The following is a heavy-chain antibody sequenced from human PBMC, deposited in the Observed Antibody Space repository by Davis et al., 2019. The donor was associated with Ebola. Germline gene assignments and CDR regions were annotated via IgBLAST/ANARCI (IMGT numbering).Heavy chain of an antibody. D-gene: IGHD3-22*01. CDR2: ISSSGTYI. Sequence: GESLKISCAASGFTFSSYSMNWVRQAPGKGLQWVSSISSSGTYIYYADSVKGRFTISRDNAKNSVYLQMNSLRAEDTAVYYCARARLTNHFDSSGPYSPDYHFFYMDVWGNGTTVTVSS. CDR3: ARARLTNHFDSSGPYSPDYHFFYMDV. J-gene: IGHJ6*03. CDR1: GFTFSSYS. V-gene: IGHV3-21*04.